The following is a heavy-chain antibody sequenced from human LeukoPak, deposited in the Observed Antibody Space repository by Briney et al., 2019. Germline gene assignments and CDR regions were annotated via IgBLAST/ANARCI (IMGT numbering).Heavy chain of an antibody. V-gene: IGHV3-30*03. CDR2: ISYDGSKK. J-gene: IGHJ4*02. CDR1: GFTLSSYW. CDR3: AAVIDY. Sequence: GGSLRLSCSASGFTLSSYWMHWVRQAPGKGLEWVAVISYDGSKKYYADSVKGRFTISRDNAKNSVFLQMNSLRAEDTAVYYCAAVIDYWGQGTLVTVSS.